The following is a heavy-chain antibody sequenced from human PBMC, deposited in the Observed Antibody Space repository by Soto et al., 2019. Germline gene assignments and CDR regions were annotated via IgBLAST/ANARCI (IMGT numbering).Heavy chain of an antibody. CDR2: INHSGST. V-gene: IGHV4-34*01. D-gene: IGHD1-26*01. Sequence: SETLSLTCAVYGGSFSGYYWSWIRQPPGKGLEWIGEINHSGSTNYNPSLKSRVTISVDTSKNQFSLKLSSVTAADTAVYYCARGPLGELLPFDHWGQGTLVTVSS. CDR1: GGSFSGYY. J-gene: IGHJ4*02. CDR3: ARGPLGELLPFDH.